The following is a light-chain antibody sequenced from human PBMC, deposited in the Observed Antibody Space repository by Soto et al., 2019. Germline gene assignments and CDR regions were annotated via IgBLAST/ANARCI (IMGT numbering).Light chain of an antibody. Sequence: DIVMTQSPDSLAVSLGERATINCKSSQSVLSRSNDENALAWYQQKPGQPPNLLIYWASTRESGIPARFSGSGSGTDFTLTISSLQAEDVAVYYCQQYSTPPFTFGQGTKLEIK. CDR3: QQYSTPPFT. J-gene: IGKJ2*01. V-gene: IGKV4-1*01. CDR1: QSVLSRSNDENA. CDR2: WAS.